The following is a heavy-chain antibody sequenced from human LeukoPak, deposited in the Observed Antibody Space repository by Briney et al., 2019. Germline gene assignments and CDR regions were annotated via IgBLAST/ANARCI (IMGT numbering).Heavy chain of an antibody. CDR2: VNLQGST. CDR3: AREGGPYRPLDY. Sequence: SGTLSLTCGVSGGSITNTNYWTWVRQPLGKGLEWIGEVNLQGSTNYNPSLMGRVAIAVDTSENHISLQLTSVTAADTAVYYCAREGGPYRPLDYSGQGTLVTVSS. CDR1: GGSITNTNY. J-gene: IGHJ4*02. V-gene: IGHV4-4*02.